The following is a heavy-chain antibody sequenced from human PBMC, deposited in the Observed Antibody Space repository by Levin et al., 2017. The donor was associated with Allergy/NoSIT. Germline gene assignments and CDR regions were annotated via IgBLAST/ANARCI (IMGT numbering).Heavy chain of an antibody. CDR1: GFTFSSYA. CDR2: ISDGGGST. Sequence: GGSLRLSCAASGFTFSSYAMTWVRQAPGKGLEWVATISDGGGSTYYADSVKGRLTISRDNSKNTLYLQMNSLTAEDTAVYYCAKGIRNGAQYYFDYWGQGTLVTVSS. J-gene: IGHJ4*02. V-gene: IGHV3-23*01. CDR3: AKGIRNGAQYYFDY. D-gene: IGHD2-8*01.